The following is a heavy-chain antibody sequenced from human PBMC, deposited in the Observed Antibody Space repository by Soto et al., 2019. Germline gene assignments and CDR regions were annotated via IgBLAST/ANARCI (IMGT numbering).Heavy chain of an antibody. J-gene: IGHJ6*02. D-gene: IGHD4-4*01. V-gene: IGHV5-51*04. CDR1: DYICTNSC. CDR3: ASTTVPQYYYYGMDV. Sequence: GERLESACKRYDYICTNSCSGWVRQMTGKGLEWRGMIYPGDSDTRCSPSLQGHVSISADKPIGTAYLQWSSLKASDTAIYYCASTTVPQYYYYGMDVWGQGTTVTVSS. CDR2: IYPGDSDT.